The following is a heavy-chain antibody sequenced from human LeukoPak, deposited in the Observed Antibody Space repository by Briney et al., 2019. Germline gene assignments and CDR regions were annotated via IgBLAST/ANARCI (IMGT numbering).Heavy chain of an antibody. D-gene: IGHD6-13*01. J-gene: IGHJ4*02. Sequence: SETLSLTCAVYGGSFNGYYWSWIRQPPGKGLEWIGEIDHSGRTNSNPSLKSRVTISVDMSKNQFSLRLSSVTAADTAVYYCARKSIAVAGRKPYDYWDQGNLVTVSS. CDR3: ARKSIAVAGRKPYDY. CDR1: GGSFNGYY. V-gene: IGHV4-34*01. CDR2: IDHSGRT.